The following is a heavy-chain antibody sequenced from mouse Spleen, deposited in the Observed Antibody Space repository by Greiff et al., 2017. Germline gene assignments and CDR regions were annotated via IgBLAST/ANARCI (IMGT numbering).Heavy chain of an antibody. CDR2: SSGGGNT. CDR1: GFTFSSYT. Sequence: EVKLVDSGGGLVKPGGSLKLSCAASGFTFSSYTISSGGGNTYYPDSVKGRFTISRDNARNTLYLQMSSLRSEDTAMYYCARENYSNFQYYFDYWGQGTTLTVSS. CDR3: ARENYSNFQYYFDY. D-gene: IGHD2-5*01. V-gene: IGHV5-9*04. J-gene: IGHJ2*01.